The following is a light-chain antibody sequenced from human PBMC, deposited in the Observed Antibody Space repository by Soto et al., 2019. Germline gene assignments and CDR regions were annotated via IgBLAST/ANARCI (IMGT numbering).Light chain of an antibody. J-gene: IGKJ1*01. CDR1: QGIRND. CDR2: AAS. Sequence: AIQMTQSPSSLSASVGDRVTITCRASQGIRNDLGWYQQKPGKAPKLLIYAASSLQSGVPSRFSGSGSGTEFTLTISSLQPDDFATYYCQQYKIYSRTFGHGTKVDIK. V-gene: IGKV1-6*01. CDR3: QQYKIYSRT.